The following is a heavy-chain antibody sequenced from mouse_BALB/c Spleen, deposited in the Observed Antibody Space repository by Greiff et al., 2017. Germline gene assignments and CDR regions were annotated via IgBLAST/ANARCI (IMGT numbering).Heavy chain of an antibody. Sequence: DVQLQESGAELVKPGASVKLSCTASGFNIKDTYMHWVKQRPEQGLEWIGRIDPANGNTKYDPKFQGKATITADTSSITAYLQLSSLTSEDTAVYYCAEGLTGFAYWGQGTLVTVSA. CDR2: IDPANGNT. CDR1: GFNIKDTY. CDR3: AEGLTGFAY. J-gene: IGHJ3*01. D-gene: IGHD4-1*01. V-gene: IGHV14-3*02.